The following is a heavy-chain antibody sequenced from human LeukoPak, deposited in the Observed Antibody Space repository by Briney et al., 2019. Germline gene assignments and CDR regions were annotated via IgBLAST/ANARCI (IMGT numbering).Heavy chain of an antibody. V-gene: IGHV3-74*01. Sequence: GGSLRLSCAASGFNVSDYYMSWIRQVPGKGLVWVARINSDGSTSSYADSVKGRFTISRDNARNTLYLQMKSLRAEDTAVYYCARVPVGYSGYDRGSGAGWADYWGQGTLVTVSS. J-gene: IGHJ4*02. CDR1: GFNVSDYY. CDR2: INSDGSTS. D-gene: IGHD5-12*01. CDR3: ARVPVGYSGYDRGSGAGWADY.